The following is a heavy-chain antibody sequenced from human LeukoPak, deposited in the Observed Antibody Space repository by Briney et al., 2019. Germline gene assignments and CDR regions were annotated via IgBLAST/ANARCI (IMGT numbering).Heavy chain of an antibody. J-gene: IGHJ3*02. Sequence: ASVKVSCKASGYTFTSYDINWVRQATGQGLEWMGWMNPNSGKTGYAQKFQGRVTMTRDTSISTAYMELSSLRSEDTAVYYCAREFYYDSSGLFAFDIWGQGTMVTVSS. CDR2: MNPNSGKT. D-gene: IGHD3-22*01. V-gene: IGHV1-8*01. CDR1: GYTFTSYD. CDR3: AREFYYDSSGLFAFDI.